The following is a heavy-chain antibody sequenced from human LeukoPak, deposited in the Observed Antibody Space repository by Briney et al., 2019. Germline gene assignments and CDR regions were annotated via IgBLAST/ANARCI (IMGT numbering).Heavy chain of an antibody. V-gene: IGHV5-51*01. CDR2: IYPGDSDT. CDR3: ARHLGSGWSPYYFDY. Sequence: GESLKISCEGSGYSFTSYWIGWVRQMPGKGLEWMGIIYPGDSDTRYSPSFQGQVTISADKSISTAYLQWSSLKASDTAMYYCARHLGSGWSPYYFDYWGQGTLVTVSS. D-gene: IGHD6-19*01. J-gene: IGHJ4*02. CDR1: GYSFTSYW.